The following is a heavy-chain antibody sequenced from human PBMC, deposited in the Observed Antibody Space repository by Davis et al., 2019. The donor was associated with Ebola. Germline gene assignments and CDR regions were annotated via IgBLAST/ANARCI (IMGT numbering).Heavy chain of an antibody. CDR1: GGSFSDYY. CDR3: ASPHQIRGKDCFDN. Sequence: PGGSLRLSCAVSGGSFSDYYWSWIRQSPGTGLEWIGEINHSGKTKYNPSLKSRVTISIDTSKIQFSLKLTSVTAADTAVYYCASPHQIRGKDCFDNWGQGNLVIVSS. CDR2: INHSGKT. V-gene: IGHV4-34*01. J-gene: IGHJ4*02.